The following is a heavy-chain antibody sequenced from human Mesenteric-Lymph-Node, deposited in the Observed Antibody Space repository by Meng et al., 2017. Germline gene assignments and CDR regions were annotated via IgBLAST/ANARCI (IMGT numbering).Heavy chain of an antibody. CDR2: IYHSGST. CDR1: GGSISSSNW. CDR3: ARDKVTMVRGASDY. J-gene: IGHJ4*02. V-gene: IGHV4-4*02. D-gene: IGHD3-10*01. Sequence: QGPAQESGPGLVKPSGTLSLTCAVSGGSISSSNWWSWVRQPPGKGLEWIGEIYHSGSTNYNPSLKSRVTISVDKSKNQFSLKLSSVTAADTAVYYCARDKVTMVRGASDYWGQGTLVTVSS.